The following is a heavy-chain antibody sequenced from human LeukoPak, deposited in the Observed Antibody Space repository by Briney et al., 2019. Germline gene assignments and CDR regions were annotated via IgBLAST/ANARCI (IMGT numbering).Heavy chain of an antibody. D-gene: IGHD1-1*01. J-gene: IGHJ6*03. V-gene: IGHV4-59*01. CDR3: ARETLALEKLRYMDV. CDR1: GGSISSYY. CDR2: IYYSGST. Sequence: SETLSLTCTVSGGSISSYYWSWIRQPPGKGLEWIGYIYYSGSTNYNPSLKSRVTISVDTSKNQFSLKLSSVTAADTAVYYCARETLALEKLRYMDVWGKGTTVTVSS.